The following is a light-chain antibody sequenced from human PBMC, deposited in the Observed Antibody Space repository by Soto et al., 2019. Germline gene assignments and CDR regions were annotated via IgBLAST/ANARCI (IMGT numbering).Light chain of an antibody. CDR2: AAS. CDR3: QQGFSSIRT. V-gene: IGKV1-39*01. J-gene: IGKJ1*01. CDR1: QSVRNY. Sequence: IHLTHSPSSLSASFGDRVTITFRASQSVRNYLNWYLQKPGKAPRLLISAASTLQSGVPSGFSGSGSGTEFTLTISGLQPEDFATYYCQQGFSSIRTFGQGTKVDIK.